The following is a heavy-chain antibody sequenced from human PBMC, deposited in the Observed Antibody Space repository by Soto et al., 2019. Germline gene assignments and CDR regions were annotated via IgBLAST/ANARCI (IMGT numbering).Heavy chain of an antibody. CDR2: ISGSGGST. CDR1: GFTFSSYA. Sequence: PGGSLSLSCAASGFTFSSYALSWARQAQGKGLEWVSAISGSGGSTYYEDPVKGRFTISRDNSKNTLYLQMNSLRAEDTAVYYCATAEHGTYYYYYYGMDVWGQGTTVTVSS. D-gene: IGHD6-25*01. V-gene: IGHV3-23*01. J-gene: IGHJ6*02. CDR3: ATAEHGTYYYYYYGMDV.